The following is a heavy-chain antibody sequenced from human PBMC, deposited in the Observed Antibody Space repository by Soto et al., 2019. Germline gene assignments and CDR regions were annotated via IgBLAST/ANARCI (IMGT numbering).Heavy chain of an antibody. D-gene: IGHD3-22*01. Sequence: ASVKVSCKASGYTFSSYDINWVRQAPGQGLEWMGWISGYNGNTNYAQKFQGRISMTTDTSTSTSYMELRSLRSDDTAVYHCAREWSGSSGFLDYWGQGALVTVSS. CDR1: GYTFSSYD. J-gene: IGHJ4*02. CDR3: AREWSGSSGFLDY. CDR2: ISGYNGNT. V-gene: IGHV1-18*04.